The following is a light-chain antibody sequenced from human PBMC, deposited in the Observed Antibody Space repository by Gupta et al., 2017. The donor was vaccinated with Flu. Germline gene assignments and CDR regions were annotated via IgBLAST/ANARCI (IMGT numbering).Light chain of an antibody. Sequence: CSGDALPNQYAYWYQQKPGQAPVLVIYRDSERPSGIPERFSGSSSGTTVTLTISGVQAGDEADYYCQSADSGIWVFGGGTKLTVL. V-gene: IGLV3-25*03. CDR3: QSADSGIWV. CDR2: RDS. J-gene: IGLJ3*02. CDR1: ALPNQY.